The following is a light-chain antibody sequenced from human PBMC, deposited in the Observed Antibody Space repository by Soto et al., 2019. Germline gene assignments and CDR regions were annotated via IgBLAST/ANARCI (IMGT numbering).Light chain of an antibody. Sequence: EMMLTQSPATLSLSPGERATLSCVASQSVSSSNLAWYQQKPGQAPRLLIFGASTRATGIPARFSGSGSGTEFTLTISSLQSEDFAVYSCQQYNNWPWTFGQGTKVDI. V-gene: IGKV3-15*01. CDR1: QSVSSSN. CDR2: GAS. J-gene: IGKJ1*01. CDR3: QQYNNWPWT.